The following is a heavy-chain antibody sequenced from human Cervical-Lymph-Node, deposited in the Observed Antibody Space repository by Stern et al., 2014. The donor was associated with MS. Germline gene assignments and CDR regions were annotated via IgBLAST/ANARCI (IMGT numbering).Heavy chain of an antibody. V-gene: IGHV1-69*01. Sequence: QLVQSGAEVKKPGSSVKVSCKDSGGTFTRHAFGWVRQAPGQGLEWMGGIIPLFGTTDYTQQFQARVTITADESTSTVYMELSSLRSDDTAVYYCARGGRDYFYYYYGMDAWGQGTTVTVSS. CDR2: IIPLFGTT. CDR1: GGTFTRHA. D-gene: IGHD2/OR15-2a*01. J-gene: IGHJ6*02. CDR3: ARGGRDYFYYYYGMDA.